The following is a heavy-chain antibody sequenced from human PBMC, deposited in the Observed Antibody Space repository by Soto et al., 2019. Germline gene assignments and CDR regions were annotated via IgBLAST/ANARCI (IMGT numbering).Heavy chain of an antibody. Sequence: QVQLVESGGGVVQPGRSLRLSCAASGFTFSSYAMHWVRQAPGKGLEWVAVISYDGSNKYYADSVKGRFTISRDNSKNTLYLQMNSLRAEDTAVYYCARTAMVVNDAFDIWGQETMVTVSS. D-gene: IGHD5-18*01. CDR2: ISYDGSNK. V-gene: IGHV3-30-3*01. J-gene: IGHJ3*02. CDR1: GFTFSSYA. CDR3: ARTAMVVNDAFDI.